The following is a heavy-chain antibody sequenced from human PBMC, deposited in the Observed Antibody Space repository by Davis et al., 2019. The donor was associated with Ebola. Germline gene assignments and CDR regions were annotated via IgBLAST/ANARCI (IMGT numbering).Heavy chain of an antibody. CDR1: GYALSSYS. D-gene: IGHD2-2*01. CDR2: INTYNGNT. J-gene: IGHJ5*02. V-gene: IGHV1-18*04. Sequence: ASVKVSCKASGYALSSYSISWVRQAPGQGLEWMGWINTYNGNTYYAQKFQGRVTMTTDTSTSTAYMELRSLRSDDTAAYYCARDGMIIIPAAKLVLNRRFDPWGQGTVVTVSS. CDR3: ARDGMIIIPAAKLVLNRRFDP.